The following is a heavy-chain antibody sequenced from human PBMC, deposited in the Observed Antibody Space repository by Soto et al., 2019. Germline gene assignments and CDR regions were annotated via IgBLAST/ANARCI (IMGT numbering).Heavy chain of an antibody. D-gene: IGHD5-12*01. V-gene: IGHV3-33*03. CDR2: IWYDGNKK. Sequence: QAGGSLRLSCAASGFTFSSNGMHWVRQAPGKGLEWVAVIWYDGNKKYYGDSVRGRFTISRDNSKNTLYLEMNSLRAEDTAVYYCVVATSGLIDYWGQGTQVTVSS. J-gene: IGHJ4*02. CDR1: GFTFSSNG. CDR3: VVATSGLIDY.